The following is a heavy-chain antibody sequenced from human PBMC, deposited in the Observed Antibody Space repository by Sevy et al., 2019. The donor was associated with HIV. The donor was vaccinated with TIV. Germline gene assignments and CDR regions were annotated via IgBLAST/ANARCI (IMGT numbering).Heavy chain of an antibody. V-gene: IGHV1-2*06. Sequence: ASVKVSCKASGYTFTGYYMHWVRQAPGQGLEWMGRINPNSGDTNYAQKFQGRVTMTRDTSISTAYMELSRLRSDDTSVYYCARALHIIAARPGAFDYWGQGTLVTVSS. J-gene: IGHJ4*02. D-gene: IGHD6-6*01. CDR1: GYTFTGYY. CDR2: INPNSGDT. CDR3: ARALHIIAARPGAFDY.